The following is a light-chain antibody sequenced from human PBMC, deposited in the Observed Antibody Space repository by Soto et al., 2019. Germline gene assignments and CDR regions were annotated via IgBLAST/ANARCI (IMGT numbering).Light chain of an antibody. CDR2: EVS. CDR1: SSDVGGYNY. V-gene: IGLV2-8*01. J-gene: IGLJ1*01. Sequence: QSVLTQPPSASGSPGQSVTISCTGTSSDVGGYNYVSWYQQHPGTAPKLMIYEVSKRPSGVPDRFSGSKSCNTASLTVSGLQAEDEADYYCSSYAGSNNFVFGTGTKLTVL. CDR3: SSYAGSNNFV.